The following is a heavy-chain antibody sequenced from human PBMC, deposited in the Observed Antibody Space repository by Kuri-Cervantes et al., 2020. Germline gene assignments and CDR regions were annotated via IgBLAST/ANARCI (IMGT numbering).Heavy chain of an antibody. J-gene: IGHJ6*03. V-gene: IGHV1-46*01. CDR2: INPSGGST. CDR3: ARGGVYSSSWYEEGPYYYYYYMDV. D-gene: IGHD6-13*01. Sequence: ASVKVSCKASGYTFTRYYMHWVRQAPGQGLEWMGIINPSGGSTSYAQKFQGRVTMTRNTSISTAYMELSSLRSEDTAVYYCARGGVYSSSWYEEGPYYYYYYMDVWGKGTTVTVSS. CDR1: GYTFTRYY.